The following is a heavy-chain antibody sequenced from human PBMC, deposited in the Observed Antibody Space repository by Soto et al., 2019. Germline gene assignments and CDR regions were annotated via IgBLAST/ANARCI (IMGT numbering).Heavy chain of an antibody. V-gene: IGHV3-23*01. CDR3: ARDSGNYGSGSFAH. Sequence: GESLKISCAASGFTLSSYAMSWVRQAPGKGLEWVSALSGTGDSADYANSVKGRFTISRDDSKTTLYLQMRSLRAEDTAIYYCARDSGNYGSGSFAHWGQGTRVTVSS. J-gene: IGHJ4*02. D-gene: IGHD3-10*01. CDR2: LSGTGDSA. CDR1: GFTLSSYA.